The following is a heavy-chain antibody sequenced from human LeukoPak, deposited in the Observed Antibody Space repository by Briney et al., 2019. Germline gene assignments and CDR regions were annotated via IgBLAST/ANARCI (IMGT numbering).Heavy chain of an antibody. V-gene: IGHV3-7*01. D-gene: IGHD3-10*01. CDR3: ARERFGDMEDYGMDV. Sequence: GGSLRLSCAASGFTFSSYWMSWVRQAPGKGLEWVANIKQDGSEKYYVDSVKGRFTVSRDNAKNSLYPQMNSLRAEDTAVYYCARERFGDMEDYGMDVWGQGTTVTVSS. CDR1: GFTFSSYW. CDR2: IKQDGSEK. J-gene: IGHJ6*02.